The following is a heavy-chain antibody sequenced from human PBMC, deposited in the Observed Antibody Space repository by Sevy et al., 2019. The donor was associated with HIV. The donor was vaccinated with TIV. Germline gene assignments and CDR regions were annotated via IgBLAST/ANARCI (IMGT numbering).Heavy chain of an antibody. V-gene: IGHV3-33*01. CDR3: ARDLEFYDYGAYGPSFMPDY. J-gene: IGHJ4*02. Sequence: GGSLRLSCAASGFTFSSYGMHWVRQAPGKGLEWVAVIWFDGSNTYYVDAGKGRFTISRDIAENTLHLQMKSLRAEDTAVYYCARDLEFYDYGAYGPSFMPDYWGQGTLVTVSS. CDR2: IWFDGSNT. CDR1: GFTFSSYG. D-gene: IGHD3-16*01.